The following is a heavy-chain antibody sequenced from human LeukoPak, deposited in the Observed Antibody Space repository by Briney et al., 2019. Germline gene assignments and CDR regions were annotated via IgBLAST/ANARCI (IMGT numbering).Heavy chain of an antibody. Sequence: PSETLSLTCTVSGGSISSSSYYWGWIRQPPGKGLEWIGSIYYSGSTYYNPSLKSRVTISVDTSKNQFSLKLSSVTAADTAVYYCARHREYGDYVQEYYFDYWGQGTLVTVSS. D-gene: IGHD4-17*01. CDR2: IYYSGST. V-gene: IGHV4-39*01. J-gene: IGHJ4*02. CDR3: ARHREYGDYVQEYYFDY. CDR1: GGSISSSSYY.